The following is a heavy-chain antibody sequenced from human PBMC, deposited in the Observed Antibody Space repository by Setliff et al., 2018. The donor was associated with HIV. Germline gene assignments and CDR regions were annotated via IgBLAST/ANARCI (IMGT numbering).Heavy chain of an antibody. Sequence: ASVKVSCKASGYTFTSYYMHWVRQAPGQGLEWMGIINPSGGSTSYAQKFQGRVTMTRDASTSTVYMELSSLRSEDTAVYYCARVARRGYFDYWGQGTLVTVAS. CDR3: ARVARRGYFDY. J-gene: IGHJ4*02. D-gene: IGHD6-6*01. V-gene: IGHV1-46*01. CDR1: GYTFTSYY. CDR2: INPSGGST.